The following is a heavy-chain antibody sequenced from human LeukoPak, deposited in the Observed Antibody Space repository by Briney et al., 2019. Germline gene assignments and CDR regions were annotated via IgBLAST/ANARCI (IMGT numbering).Heavy chain of an antibody. J-gene: IGHJ4*02. CDR2: IIPILGIA. Sequence: GSSVKVSCKASGGTFSSYAISWVRQAPGQGLEWMGRIIPILGIANYAQKFQGRVTITADKSTNTAYMELSSLRSEDTAVYYCARVGRPGVSRTYFDYWGQGTLVTVSS. CDR3: ARVGRPGVSRTYFDY. D-gene: IGHD2-8*01. V-gene: IGHV1-69*04. CDR1: GGTFSSYA.